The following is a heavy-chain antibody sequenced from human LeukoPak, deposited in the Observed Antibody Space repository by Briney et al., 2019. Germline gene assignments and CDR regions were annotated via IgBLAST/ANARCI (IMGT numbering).Heavy chain of an antibody. Sequence: KVSCKXSGGTFSSYAISWVRQGPGQGLEWMGRIIPIFGTANYAQKFQGRVTITTDESTSTAYMELSSLRSEDTAVYYCAIDLGIAVVGEAFDIWGQGTMVTVSS. J-gene: IGHJ3*02. V-gene: IGHV1-69*05. D-gene: IGHD6-19*01. CDR1: GGTFSSYA. CDR3: AIDLGIAVVGEAFDI. CDR2: IIPIFGTA.